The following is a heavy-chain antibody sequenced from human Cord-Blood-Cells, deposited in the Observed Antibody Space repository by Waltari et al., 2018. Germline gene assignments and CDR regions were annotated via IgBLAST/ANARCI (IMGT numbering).Heavy chain of an antibody. D-gene: IGHD2-8*02. CDR1: GFSLSTSGVG. CDR3: AHRLGLNWDNWYFDL. Sequence: QITLKESGPTLVKPTQTLTLTCTFSGFSLSTSGVGVGWLRQPPGKALEWLALIYWNDDKRYSPSLKSRLTITKDTSKNQVVLTMTNMDPVDTATYYCAHRLGLNWDNWYFDLWGRGTLVTVSS. V-gene: IGHV2-5*01. CDR2: IYWNDDK. J-gene: IGHJ2*01.